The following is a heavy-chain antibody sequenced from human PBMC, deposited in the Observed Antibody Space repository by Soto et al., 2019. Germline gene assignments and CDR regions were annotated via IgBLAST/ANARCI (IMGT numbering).Heavy chain of an antibody. J-gene: IGHJ4*02. Sequence: EVQLVESGGGLVQPGGSLRLSCAASGFTFSDYSMDWVRQAPGKGLEWVSYISSSSTTIYYADSVKGRFTISRDNAKNSLYLHMNSLRDEDTAVYYCVRDAGSWAYWGQGTLVTVYS. CDR3: VRDAGSWAY. CDR1: GFTFSDYS. V-gene: IGHV3-48*02. CDR2: ISSSSTTI. D-gene: IGHD3-10*01.